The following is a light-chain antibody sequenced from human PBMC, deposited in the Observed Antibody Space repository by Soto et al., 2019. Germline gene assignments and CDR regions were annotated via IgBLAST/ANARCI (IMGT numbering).Light chain of an antibody. Sequence: EIVLTQSPGTLSLSPGERATLSCRASQSINNRYLAWYQQKPGQAPRLLIYAASSRATGIPDRFSGSGSGTDFTLTISRLEPEDFAVYYCLQFGSSPGFTFGPGTKVDIK. CDR2: AAS. CDR1: QSINNRY. J-gene: IGKJ3*01. CDR3: LQFGSSPGFT. V-gene: IGKV3-20*01.